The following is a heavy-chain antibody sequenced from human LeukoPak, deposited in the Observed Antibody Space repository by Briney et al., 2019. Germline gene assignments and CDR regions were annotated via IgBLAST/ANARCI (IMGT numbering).Heavy chain of an antibody. J-gene: IGHJ4*02. V-gene: IGHV3-48*04. Sequence: GGSLRLSCAASGFYFSSYSMNWVRQAPGKGLEWVSNISKSSDRIYHADSVKGRFTISRDNAKNSLYLQMDSLRAEDTAVYYCARDLLNDEGSSYFFDQWGQGTLVTVSS. CDR2: ISKSSDRI. CDR1: GFYFSSYS. D-gene: IGHD2-2*01. CDR3: ARDLLNDEGSSYFFDQ.